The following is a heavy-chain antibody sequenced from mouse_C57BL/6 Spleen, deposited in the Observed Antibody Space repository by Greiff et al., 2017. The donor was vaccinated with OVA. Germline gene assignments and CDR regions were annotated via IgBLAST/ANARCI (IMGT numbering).Heavy chain of an antibody. CDR3: ARPHYYGSSYAGFAY. Sequence: VQLQQSGPELVKPGASVKMSCKASGSTFTDYNMHWVKQSHGKSLEWIGYINPNNGGTSYNQKFKGKATLTVNKSSSTAYMELRSLTSEDSAVYYCARPHYYGSSYAGFAYWGQGTLVTVSA. D-gene: IGHD1-1*01. V-gene: IGHV1-22*01. CDR2: INPNNGGT. CDR1: GSTFTDYN. J-gene: IGHJ3*01.